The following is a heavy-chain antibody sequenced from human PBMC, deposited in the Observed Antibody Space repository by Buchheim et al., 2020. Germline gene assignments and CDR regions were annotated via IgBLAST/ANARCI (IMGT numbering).Heavy chain of an antibody. J-gene: IGHJ4*02. V-gene: IGHV3-7*04. CDR1: GFTFKNSW. D-gene: IGHD2-2*01. Sequence: EVQVVESGGGLVQPGGSLRLSCEASGFTFKNSWMNWVRQAPGKGLEWVANVDEDGGGKYYVDSVKGRFTISRDNVKNSLYLQMDSLRAEDTAMYYCVRATSTSGAYWGQGT. CDR3: VRATSTSGAY. CDR2: VDEDGGGK.